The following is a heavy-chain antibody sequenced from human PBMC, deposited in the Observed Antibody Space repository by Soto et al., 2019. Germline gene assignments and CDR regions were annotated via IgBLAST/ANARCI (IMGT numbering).Heavy chain of an antibody. J-gene: IGHJ6*02. CDR2: NNAVNGDT. CDR1: GYTFSSYA. CDR3: ARDNPPMGV. Sequence: ASVKVSCKASGYTFSSYALHWVRQAPGQSLEWMGCNNAVNGDTSYAQKLQGRVTMTTDTSTSTAYMELRSLRSDDTAVYYCARDNPPMGVWG. V-gene: IGHV1-3*01.